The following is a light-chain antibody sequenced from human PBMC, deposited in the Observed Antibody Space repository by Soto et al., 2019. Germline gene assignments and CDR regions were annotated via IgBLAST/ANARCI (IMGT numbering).Light chain of an antibody. J-gene: IGLJ1*01. CDR3: SSYAGSDVFV. Sequence: QSALTQPPSASGSPGQSVAISCTGTSSDVGAYNYVAWYQQHRGKVPKLMIYEVSKRPSGVPDRFSGSKSGNTASLTVSGLQADDEADYYCSSYAGSDVFVFGTGTKVTVL. CDR1: SSDVGAYNY. V-gene: IGLV2-8*01. CDR2: EVS.